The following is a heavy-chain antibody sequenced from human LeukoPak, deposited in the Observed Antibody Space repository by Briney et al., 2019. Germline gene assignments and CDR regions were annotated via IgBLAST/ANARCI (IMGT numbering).Heavy chain of an antibody. D-gene: IGHD3-10*01. CDR3: AREGLNMVRGVIPKEAWGWFDP. V-gene: IGHV4-61*02. CDR1: GGSISSGSYS. J-gene: IGHJ5*02. CDR2: IYTSGST. Sequence: SQTLSLTCTVSGGSISSGSYSWSWIRQPAGKGLEWIGRIYTSGSTNYNPSLKSRVTISVDTSKKQFSLKLSSVTAADTAVYYCAREGLNMVRGVIPKEAWGWFDPWGQGTLVTVSS.